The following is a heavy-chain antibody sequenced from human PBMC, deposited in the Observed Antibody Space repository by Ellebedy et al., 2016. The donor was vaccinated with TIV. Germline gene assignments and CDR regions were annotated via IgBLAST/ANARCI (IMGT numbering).Heavy chain of an antibody. CDR1: GGSISSSSYS. CDR2: INHSGST. Sequence: GSLRLXCTVSGGSISSSSYSWGWIRQPPGKGLEWIGEINHSGSTNYNPSLKSRVTISVATSKNQFSLKLSSVTAADTAVYYCARAPPHGLVVGYYYYYYGMDGWGQGTTVTVSS. J-gene: IGHJ6*02. CDR3: ARAPPHGLVVGYYYYYYGMDG. D-gene: IGHD2-21*01. V-gene: IGHV4-39*07.